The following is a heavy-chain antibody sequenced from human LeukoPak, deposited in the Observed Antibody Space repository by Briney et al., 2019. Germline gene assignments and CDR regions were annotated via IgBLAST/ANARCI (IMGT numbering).Heavy chain of an antibody. CDR3: ARHELDCGGGSCYTNRFDP. V-gene: IGHV4-4*02. CDR1: GGSIITTNW. Sequence: PSETLSLTCGVSGGSIITTNWWSWVRQPPGKGLEWIGEVHLNGATNYNPSLKSRVTISVDTSKNQLSLKMTSVTAADTAVYYCARHELDCGGGSCYTNRFDPWGQGTLVTVSS. D-gene: IGHD2-15*01. CDR2: VHLNGAT. J-gene: IGHJ5*02.